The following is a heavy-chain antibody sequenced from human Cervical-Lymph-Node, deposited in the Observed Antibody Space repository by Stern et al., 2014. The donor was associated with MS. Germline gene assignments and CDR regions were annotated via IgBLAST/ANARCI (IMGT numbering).Heavy chain of an antibody. J-gene: IGHJ4*02. V-gene: IGHV3-33*01. D-gene: IGHD5-24*01. CDR1: GFTFSSYG. CDR2: AWVDGSTA. Sequence: QVQLVESGGGVVQPGTSLRLSCAASGFTFSSYGMHWVRQAPGKGLEWVALAWVDGSTASYTNPGKGRFTISRDNSKNTLSLQMNSLTAEDTAVYYRARGHIPDAYNYLFDYWGQGTLVTVSS. CDR3: ARGHIPDAYNYLFDY.